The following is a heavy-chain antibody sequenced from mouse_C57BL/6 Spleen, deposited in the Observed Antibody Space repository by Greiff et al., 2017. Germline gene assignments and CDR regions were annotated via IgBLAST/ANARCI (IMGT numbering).Heavy chain of an antibody. V-gene: IGHV1-80*01. Sequence: QVQLQQSGAELVKPGASVKISCKASGYAFSSSWMNWVKQRPGKGLEWIGQIYPGDGDPNYNGKFQGKATLTADKSSSTAYMQLSSLTSEDSAVEFCARWDWGRSRDYWGQGTTLRVSS. J-gene: IGHJ2*01. CDR1: GYAFSSSW. CDR2: IYPGDGDP. D-gene: IGHD1-1*01. CDR3: ARWDWGRSRDY.